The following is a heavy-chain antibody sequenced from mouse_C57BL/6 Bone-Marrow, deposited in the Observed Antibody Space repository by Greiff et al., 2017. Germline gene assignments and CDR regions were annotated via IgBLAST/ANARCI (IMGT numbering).Heavy chain of an antibody. CDR3: ARRATMVTTEAMDY. CDR1: GFTFSDYG. D-gene: IGHD2-2*01. Sequence: EVQLVESGGGLVKPGGSLKLSCAASGFTFSDYGMHWVRQAPEKGLEWVAYISSGSSTIYYADTVKGRFTISRDNAKNTLFLQMTSLRSEDTAMYYCARRATMVTTEAMDYWGQGTSVTVSS. CDR2: ISSGSSTI. J-gene: IGHJ4*01. V-gene: IGHV5-17*01.